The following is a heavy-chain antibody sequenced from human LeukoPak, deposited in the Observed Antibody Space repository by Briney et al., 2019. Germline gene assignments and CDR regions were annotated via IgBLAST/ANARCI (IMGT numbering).Heavy chain of an antibody. V-gene: IGHV4-4*07. CDR1: GGSISSYY. CDR3: ARDRSAYDYDKRWFYYYMDV. CDR2: IYTSGST. J-gene: IGHJ6*03. Sequence: SETLSLTCTVSGGSISSYYWSWIRQPPGKGLEWSGRIYTSGSTNYNPSLETRDAMSVDTSKNQFSLKLSSVTAADTAVYYCARDRSAYDYDKRWFYYYMDVWGKGTTVTISS. D-gene: IGHD5-12*01.